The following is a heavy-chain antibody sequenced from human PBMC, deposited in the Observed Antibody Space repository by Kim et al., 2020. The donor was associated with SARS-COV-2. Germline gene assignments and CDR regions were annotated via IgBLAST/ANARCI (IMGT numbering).Heavy chain of an antibody. V-gene: IGHV3-48*03. Sequence: YADAVKGRLTISRDDSSNSLFLQMNSLRVEDTAVYYCARRGELWFGDLYNYWGQGALVTVSS. D-gene: IGHD3-10*01. CDR3: ARRGELWFGDLYNY. J-gene: IGHJ4*02.